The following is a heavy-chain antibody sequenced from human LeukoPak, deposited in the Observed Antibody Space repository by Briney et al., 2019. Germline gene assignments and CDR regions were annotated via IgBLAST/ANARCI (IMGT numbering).Heavy chain of an antibody. CDR3: AKDFQAAFDI. V-gene: IGHV3-30*18. Sequence: GGSLRLSCAASGFTFSSYGMHWVRQAPGKGLEWVAVISYDGSNKYYADSVKGRFTISRDNSKNTLYLQMNSLRAEDTAVYYCAKDFQAAFDIWGQGTMVPVSS. CDR1: GFTFSSYG. CDR2: ISYDGSNK. J-gene: IGHJ3*02.